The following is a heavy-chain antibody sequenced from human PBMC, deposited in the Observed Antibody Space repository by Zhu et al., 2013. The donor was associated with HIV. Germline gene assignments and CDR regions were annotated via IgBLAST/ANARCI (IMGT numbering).Heavy chain of an antibody. D-gene: IGHD1-20*01. CDR2: IIPIFGTA. J-gene: IGHJ6*02. CDR1: GGTFSSYA. V-gene: IGHV1-69*01. Sequence: QVQLVQSGAEVKKPGSSVKVSCKASGGTFSSYAISWVRQAPGQGLEWMGGIIPIFGTANYAQKFQGRVTITADESTSTAYMELSSLRSEDTAVYYCARDPYNWNTVGYYYGMGRLGPRDHGSPSP. CDR3: ARDPYNWNTVGYYYGMGR.